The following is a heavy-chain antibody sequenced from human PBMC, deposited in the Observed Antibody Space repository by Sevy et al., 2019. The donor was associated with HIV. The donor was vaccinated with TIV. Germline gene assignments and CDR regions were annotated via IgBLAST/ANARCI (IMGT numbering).Heavy chain of an antibody. V-gene: IGHV3-7*01. CDR1: GFTFDNYW. CDR2: IRQDGNEI. CDR3: ARRYFDL. Sequence: ESLKISCVASGFTFDNYWMQWVRQAPGKGLEWVANIRQDGNEIYYADSVKGRFTISRDNAKESLYLQMSNLRVEDTAIYYCARRYFDLWGQGILVTVSS. J-gene: IGHJ4*02.